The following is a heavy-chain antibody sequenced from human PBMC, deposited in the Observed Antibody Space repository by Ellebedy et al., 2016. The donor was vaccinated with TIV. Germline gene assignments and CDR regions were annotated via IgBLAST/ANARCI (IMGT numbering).Heavy chain of an antibody. J-gene: IGHJ4*02. V-gene: IGHV3-53*05. CDR2: IFTGTGT. CDR3: TRSAYRYAWDS. Sequence: PGGSLRLSCAASGFSVGDYYMSWVRQAPGKGLELVSLIFTGTGTYYADSVKGRFTISRDNSKNTLYFQMNSLTADDTAVYFCTRSAYRYAWDSWGLGTLVTVSS. D-gene: IGHD5-18*01. CDR1: GFSVGDYY.